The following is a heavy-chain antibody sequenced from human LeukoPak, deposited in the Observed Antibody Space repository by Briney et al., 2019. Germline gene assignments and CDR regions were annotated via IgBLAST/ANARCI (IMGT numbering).Heavy chain of an antibody. CDR2: ISGSGGDT. J-gene: IGHJ4*02. Sequence: GESLRLSCAAAGFTFSSYPMSWVRQAPGKGLEWVSAISGSGGDTYYADSVKGRFTISRDNSKNTLYLQMNCLRAEDTALYYCATSTGWYPKYLYYWVQGTLVTVSS. CDR3: ATSTGWYPKYLYY. CDR1: GFTFSSYP. V-gene: IGHV3-23*01. D-gene: IGHD6-19*01.